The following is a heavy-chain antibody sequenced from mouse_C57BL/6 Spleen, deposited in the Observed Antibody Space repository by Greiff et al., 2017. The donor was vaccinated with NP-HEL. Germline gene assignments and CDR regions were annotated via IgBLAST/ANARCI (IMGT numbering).Heavy chain of an antibody. CDR2: INPSNGGT. CDR3: ARSIVTTLYYYAMDY. Sequence: QVQLQQSGTELVKPGASVKLSCKASGYTFTSYWMHWVKQRPGQGLEWIGNINPSNGGTNYNEKFKSKATLTVDKSSSTAYMQLRSLTSEDSAVYYCARSIVTTLYYYAMDYWGQGTSVTVSS. V-gene: IGHV1-53*01. D-gene: IGHD2-5*01. J-gene: IGHJ4*01. CDR1: GYTFTSYW.